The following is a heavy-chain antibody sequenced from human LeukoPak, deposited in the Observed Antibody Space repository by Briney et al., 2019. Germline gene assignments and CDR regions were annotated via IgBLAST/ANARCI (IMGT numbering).Heavy chain of an antibody. J-gene: IGHJ4*02. CDR3: ATYYYDSSGYSVDY. V-gene: IGHV1-69*05. D-gene: IGHD3-22*01. CDR2: IIPIFGTA. CDR1: GGTFISYA. Sequence: GSSVRVSCKASGGTFISYAISWVRQAPGQGLEWMGRIIPIFGTANYAQKFQGRVTITTDESTSTAYTELSSLRSEDTAVYYCATYYYDSSGYSVDYWGQGTLVTVSS.